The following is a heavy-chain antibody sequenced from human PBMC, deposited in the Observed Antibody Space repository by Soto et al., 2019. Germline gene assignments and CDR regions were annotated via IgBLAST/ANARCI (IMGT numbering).Heavy chain of an antibody. V-gene: IGHV1-69*02. CDR3: ASDGDRGEQWPDY. CDR1: GGTFSSYT. D-gene: IGHD6-19*01. Sequence: QVQLVQSGAEVKKPGSSVKVSCKASGGTFSSYTISWVRQAPGQGLEWMGRIIPILGIANYAQKFQGRVTITADKSTSTAYMELSSLRSEDTAVYYCASDGDRGEQWPDYWGQGTLVTVSS. J-gene: IGHJ4*02. CDR2: IIPILGIA.